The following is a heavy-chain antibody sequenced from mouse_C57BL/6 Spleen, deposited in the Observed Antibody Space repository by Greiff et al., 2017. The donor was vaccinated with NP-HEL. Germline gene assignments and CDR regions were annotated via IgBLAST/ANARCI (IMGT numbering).Heavy chain of an antibody. Sequence: VQLQQSGPELVKPGASVKISCKASGYTFTDYYMNWVKQSHGKSLEWIGDINPNNGGTSYNQKFKGKATLTVDKSSSTAYMELRSLTSEDSAVYYCAREGGFYYYGSRYYAMDYWCQGTSVTVPS. J-gene: IGHJ4*01. D-gene: IGHD1-1*01. CDR1: GYTFTDYY. V-gene: IGHV1-26*01. CDR2: INPNNGGT. CDR3: AREGGFYYYGSRYYAMDY.